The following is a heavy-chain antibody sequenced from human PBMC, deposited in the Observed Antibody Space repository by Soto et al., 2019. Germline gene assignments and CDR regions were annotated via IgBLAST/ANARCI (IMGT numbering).Heavy chain of an antibody. J-gene: IGHJ3*02. D-gene: IGHD5-12*01. CDR2: IYYSGST. Sequence: QLQLQESGPGLVKPSETLSLTCTVSGGSISSSSYYWGWIRQPPGKGLEWIGSIYYSGSTYYNPSLKSRVTISVDTSKNQFSLKLSSVTAADTAVYYCARGYPPGAFDIWGQGTMVTVSS. V-gene: IGHV4-39*01. CDR1: GGSISSSSYY. CDR3: ARGYPPGAFDI.